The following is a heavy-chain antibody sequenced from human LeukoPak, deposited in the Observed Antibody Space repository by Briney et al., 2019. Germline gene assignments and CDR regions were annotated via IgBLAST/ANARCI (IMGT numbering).Heavy chain of an antibody. CDR2: INSDGSST. CDR1: GFTFSSYW. V-gene: IGHV3-74*01. CDR3: AREVSVATIVRVSDAFDI. J-gene: IGHJ3*02. D-gene: IGHD5-12*01. Sequence: GGSLRLSCAASGFTFSSYWMHWVRQAPGKGLVWVSRINSDGSSTSYADSVKGRFTISRDNAKNTLYLQMNSLRAEDTAVYYCAREVSVATIVRVSDAFDIWGQGTMVTVSS.